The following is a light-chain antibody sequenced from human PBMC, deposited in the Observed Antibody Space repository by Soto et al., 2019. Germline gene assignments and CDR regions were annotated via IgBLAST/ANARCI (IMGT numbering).Light chain of an antibody. Sequence: QSALTQPASVSGSPGQSITISCTGTSSDIGGFNYVSWYQQHPGKAPKLMIYDVTNPPSGVSNRVSGSKSGNTASLTISGLQAEDEADYYCSSYTISTTRVFGGGTKLTVL. CDR1: SSDIGGFNY. J-gene: IGLJ3*02. CDR2: DVT. V-gene: IGLV2-14*03. CDR3: SSYTISTTRV.